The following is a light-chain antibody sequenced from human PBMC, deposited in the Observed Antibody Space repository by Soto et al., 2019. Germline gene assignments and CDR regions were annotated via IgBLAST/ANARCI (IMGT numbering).Light chain of an antibody. CDR1: NIGSTS. J-gene: IGLJ1*01. Sequence: LTQPPSVSVAPGQTARITCGGNNIGSTSVHWYKQSPGQAPVLVVYDDNDRPSGIPERFSGFNSENTATLTITRVEAGDEADYYCQVWNISTDHYVFGTGTKVTVL. CDR2: DDN. CDR3: QVWNISTDHYV. V-gene: IGLV3-21*02.